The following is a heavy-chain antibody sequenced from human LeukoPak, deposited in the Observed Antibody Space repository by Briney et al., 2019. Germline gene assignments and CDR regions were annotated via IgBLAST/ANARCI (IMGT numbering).Heavy chain of an antibody. J-gene: IGHJ4*02. V-gene: IGHV3-23*01. D-gene: IGHD6-19*01. Sequence: GGSLRLSCAASGFTFSSYAMSWVRQAPGKGPEWVSAISGSGGSTYYADSVKGRFTISRDNSKNTLYLQMNSLRAEDTAVYYCARRYSSGWYLDYWGQGTLVTVSS. CDR3: ARRYSSGWYLDY. CDR1: GFTFSSYA. CDR2: ISGSGGST.